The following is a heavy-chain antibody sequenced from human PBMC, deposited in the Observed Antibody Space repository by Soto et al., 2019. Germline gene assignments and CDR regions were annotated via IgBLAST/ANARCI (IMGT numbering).Heavy chain of an antibody. J-gene: IGHJ3*02. CDR1: GYTFTSYY. D-gene: IGHD5-12*01. Sequence: ASVKVSCKASGYTFTSYYMHWVRQAPGQGLEWMGIINPSGGSTSYAQKFQGRVTMTRDTSTSTVYMELSSLRSEDTAVYYCASGVGGYDREGAFDIWGQGTMVTVSS. CDR3: ASGVGGYDREGAFDI. CDR2: INPSGGST. V-gene: IGHV1-46*03.